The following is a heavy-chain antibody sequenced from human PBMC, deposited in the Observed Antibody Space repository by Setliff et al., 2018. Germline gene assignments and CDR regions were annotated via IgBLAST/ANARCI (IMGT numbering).Heavy chain of an antibody. CDR1: GYSISSGYY. V-gene: IGHV4-38-2*01. CDR3: AKGFDSSGYHYYYYYGMDV. J-gene: IGHJ6*02. D-gene: IGHD3-22*01. CDR2: IYHSGST. Sequence: LSLTCAVSGYSISSGYYWGWIRQPPGKGLEWIGSIYHSGSTYYNPSLKSRVTISVDTSKNQFSLKLSSVTAADTAVYYCAKGFDSSGYHYYYYYGMDVWGQGTTVTVSS.